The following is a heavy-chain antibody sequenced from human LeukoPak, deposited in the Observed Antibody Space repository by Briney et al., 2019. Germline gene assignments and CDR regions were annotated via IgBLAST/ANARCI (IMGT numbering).Heavy chain of an antibody. Sequence: GGSLRLSCAASGFTVSSNYMSWVRQAPGKGLEWVSVIYSCGSTYYADSVKGRFTISRDNSKNTLYLQMNSLRAEDTAVYYCARVTGNYGSGSYRPPTLYYYYMDVWGKGTTVTVSS. J-gene: IGHJ6*03. D-gene: IGHD3-10*01. CDR3: ARVTGNYGSGSYRPPTLYYYYMDV. CDR2: IYSCGST. V-gene: IGHV3-66*01. CDR1: GFTVSSNY.